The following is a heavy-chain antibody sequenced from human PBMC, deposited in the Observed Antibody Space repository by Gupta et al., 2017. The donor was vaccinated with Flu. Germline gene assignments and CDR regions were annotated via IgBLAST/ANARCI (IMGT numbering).Heavy chain of an antibody. Sequence: QVQLLQSGAEVKKPGASVKVSCKVSGYTVTELSMHWVRQAPGKGLEWMGGFDPEEGETIYAQKFQGRVTMTEDTSTDTAYIELSSLRSEDTAVYYCATDLVYYYDSSGYSWGQGTLVTVSS. CDR3: ATDLVYYYDSSGYS. CDR2: FDPEEGET. J-gene: IGHJ4*02. D-gene: IGHD3-22*01. CDR1: GYTVTELS. V-gene: IGHV1-24*01.